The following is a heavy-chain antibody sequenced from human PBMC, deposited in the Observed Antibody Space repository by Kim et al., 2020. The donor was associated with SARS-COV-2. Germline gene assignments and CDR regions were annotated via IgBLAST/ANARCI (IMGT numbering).Heavy chain of an antibody. D-gene: IGHD2-15*01. J-gene: IGHJ5*02. V-gene: IGHV4-4*02. CDR3: ARGGCSGGSCNGWFDP. Sequence: SETLSLTCAVSGGSISSSNWWSWVRQPPGKGLEWIGEIYHSGSTNYNPSLKSRVTISVDKSKNQFSLKLSSVTAADTAVYYCARGGCSGGSCNGWFDPWGQGTLVTVSS. CDR1: GGSISSSNW. CDR2: IYHSGST.